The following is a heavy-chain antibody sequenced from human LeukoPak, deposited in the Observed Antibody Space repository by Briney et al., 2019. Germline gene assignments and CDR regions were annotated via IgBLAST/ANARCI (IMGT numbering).Heavy chain of an antibody. Sequence: SETLSLTCTVSGYSISSGYYWGWIRQPPGKGLEWIGSIYHSGSTYYNPSLKSRVTISVDTSKNQFSLKLSSVTAADTAVYYWARDLLTMVRGVTGAIFDYWGQGTLVTVSS. V-gene: IGHV4-38-2*02. D-gene: IGHD3-10*01. CDR1: GYSISSGYY. CDR2: IYHSGST. CDR3: ARDLLTMVRGVTGAIFDY. J-gene: IGHJ4*02.